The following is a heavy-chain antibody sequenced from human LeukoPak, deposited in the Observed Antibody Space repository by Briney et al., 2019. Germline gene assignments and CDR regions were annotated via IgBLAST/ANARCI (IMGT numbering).Heavy chain of an antibody. J-gene: IGHJ5*02. D-gene: IGHD2-2*01. CDR3: TREARVGNWFDP. CDR2: INPDNGGT. V-gene: IGHV1-2*02. Sequence: ASVKDSCRASGYTFTDYYIHWVRQAPGQGREWMGWINPDNGGTNYAQKFQGRVTMTRDTSIRTVYMDLSRLRSDDTAVFYCTREARVGNWFDPWGQGTQVTVSS. CDR1: GYTFTDYY.